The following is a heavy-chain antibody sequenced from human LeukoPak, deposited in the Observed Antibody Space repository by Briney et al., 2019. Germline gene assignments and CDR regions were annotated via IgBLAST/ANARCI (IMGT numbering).Heavy chain of an antibody. Sequence: GGSLRLSCLASGLTFKAYGLTWVRQAPGRGLEWVSAINAGGASTYYADSVNGRFTISRDNSKNTLYLQMNSLRAEATAVYYCAAPPRLWFGDLAPVEYWGQGTLVTVSS. CDR2: INAGGAST. J-gene: IGHJ4*02. V-gene: IGHV3-23*01. CDR1: GLTFKAYG. CDR3: AAPPRLWFGDLAPVEY. D-gene: IGHD3-10*01.